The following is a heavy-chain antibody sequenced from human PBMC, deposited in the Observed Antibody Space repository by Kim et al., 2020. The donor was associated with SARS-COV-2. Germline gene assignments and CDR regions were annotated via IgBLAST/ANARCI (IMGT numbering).Heavy chain of an antibody. CDR3: GYRSSWYGAWEGYGFDP. CDR2: IIPILGIA. D-gene: IGHD6-13*01. CDR1: GGTFSSYA. J-gene: IGHJ5*02. Sequence: SVKVSCKASGGTFSSYAISWVRQAPGQGLEWMGRIIPILGIANYAQKFQGRVTITADKSTSTAYMELSSLRSEDTAVYYCGYRSSWYGAWEGYGFDPWGQGTLVTVSS. V-gene: IGHV1-69*04.